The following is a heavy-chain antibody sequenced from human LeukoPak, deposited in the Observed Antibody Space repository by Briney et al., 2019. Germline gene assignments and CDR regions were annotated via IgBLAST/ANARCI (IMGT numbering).Heavy chain of an antibody. J-gene: IGHJ3*02. CDR1: GFTVNSND. D-gene: IGHD6-13*01. V-gene: IGHV3-66*01. CDR2: IYSGGRT. Sequence: PGGSLRLSCAASGFTVNSNDMNWVRQAPGKGLEWVSVIYSGGRTYYADSVKGRFTISRDNSKNTLYLQMNSLRAEDTAVYYCAKDRRVAAGRNAFDIWGQGTMVTVSS. CDR3: AKDRRVAAGRNAFDI.